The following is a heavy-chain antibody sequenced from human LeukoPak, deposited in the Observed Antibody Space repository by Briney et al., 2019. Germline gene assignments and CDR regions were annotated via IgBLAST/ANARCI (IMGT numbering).Heavy chain of an antibody. CDR1: GFTFSSYW. CDR3: ARGSAVTGVH. CDR2: INSDGSTP. J-gene: IGHJ4*02. D-gene: IGHD1-14*01. Sequence: TGGSLTLSCADSGFTFSSYWMHWVRQAPGKGLVWISRINSDGSTPNYADSVKGRFTISRDNAKNTLYLQMNSLRAEDTAMYYCARGSAVTGVHWGQGTMATASS. V-gene: IGHV3-74*01.